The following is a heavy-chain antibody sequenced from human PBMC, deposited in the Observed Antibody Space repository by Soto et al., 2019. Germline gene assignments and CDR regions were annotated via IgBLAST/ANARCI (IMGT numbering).Heavy chain of an antibody. D-gene: IGHD3-22*01. J-gene: IGHJ6*01. CDR2: ISSSSSYI. V-gene: IGHV3-21*01. CDR3: ARDEEYYYDSSGTVYYYGLDA. Sequence: GGSLRLSCAASGFTFSSYSMNWVRQAPGKGLEWVSSISSSSSYIYYADSVKGRFTISRDNAKNPLYLQMNSLRAEDTAVYYCARDEEYYYDSSGTVYYYGLDAWGQGTTVTVSS. CDR1: GFTFSSYS.